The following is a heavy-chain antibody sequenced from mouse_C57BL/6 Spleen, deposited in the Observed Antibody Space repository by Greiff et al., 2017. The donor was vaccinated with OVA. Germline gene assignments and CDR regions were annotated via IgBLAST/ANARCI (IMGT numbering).Heavy chain of an antibody. V-gene: IGHV3-6*01. D-gene: IGHD3-2*02. J-gene: IGHJ3*01. Sequence: EVKLMESGPGLVKPSQSLSLTCSVTGYSITSGYYWNWIRQFPGNKLEWMGYISYDGSNNYNPSLKNRISITRDTSKNQFFLKLNSVTTEDTATYYCARDTSSGLRAYWGQGTLVTVSA. CDR3: ARDTSSGLRAY. CDR2: ISYDGSN. CDR1: GYSITSGYY.